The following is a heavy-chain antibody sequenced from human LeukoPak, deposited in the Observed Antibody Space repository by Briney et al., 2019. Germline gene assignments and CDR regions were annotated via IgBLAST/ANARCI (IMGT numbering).Heavy chain of an antibody. CDR3: ARDLYCGGNCYPYYLDN. J-gene: IGHJ4*02. V-gene: IGHV3-74*01. CDR1: GFSFSRHW. Sequence: GGSLRLSCAASGFSFSRHWMHWVRQDPGRGLVWLSVISSDGSRAIYADSVKGRFTISRDNAKNTLSLQMKSLRAEDTAIYFCARDLYCGGNCYPYYLDNWGQGSLVTVSS. CDR2: ISSDGSRA. D-gene: IGHD2-21*02.